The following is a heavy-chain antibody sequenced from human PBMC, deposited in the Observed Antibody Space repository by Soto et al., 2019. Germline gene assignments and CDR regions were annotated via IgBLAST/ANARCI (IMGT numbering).Heavy chain of an antibody. D-gene: IGHD6-13*01. CDR3: ARDSSSWFGSL. CDR1: GGSISSGDYY. V-gene: IGHV4-30-4*01. Sequence: PSETLSLTCTVSGGSISSGDYYWSWIRQPPGKGLEWIGYIYYSGSTYYNPSLKSRVTISVDTSKNQFSLKLSSVTAADTAVYYCARDSSSWFGSLWGRGTLVTVSS. CDR2: IYYSGST. J-gene: IGHJ4*02.